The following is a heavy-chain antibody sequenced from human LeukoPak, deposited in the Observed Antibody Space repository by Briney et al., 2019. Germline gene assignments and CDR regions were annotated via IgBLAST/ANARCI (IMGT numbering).Heavy chain of an antibody. J-gene: IGHJ6*02. Sequence: GGSLRLSCAASGITFSSYGMHWVRQAPGKGLEWVAVISYDGSNKYYADSVKGRFTISRDNSKNTLYLQMNSLRAEDTAVYYCAREVGGSSWYWIYYYYGMDVWGQGTTVTVSS. CDR3: AREVGGSSWYWIYYYYGMDV. D-gene: IGHD6-13*01. V-gene: IGHV3-30*03. CDR2: ISYDGSNK. CDR1: GITFSSYG.